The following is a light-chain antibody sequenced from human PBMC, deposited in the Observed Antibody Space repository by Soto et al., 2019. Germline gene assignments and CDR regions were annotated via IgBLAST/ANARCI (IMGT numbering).Light chain of an antibody. J-gene: IGLJ1*01. Sequence: QSVLTQPASVSGSPGQSITISCIGTSSDVGAFNYVSWYQHHPGKAPKLIIYDVTDRPSGASTRFSASKSGNTASLTISGLQAEDEADYYCSSYTTRNTEVFGTGT. CDR2: DVT. CDR3: SSYTTRNTEV. CDR1: SSDVGAFNY. V-gene: IGLV2-14*03.